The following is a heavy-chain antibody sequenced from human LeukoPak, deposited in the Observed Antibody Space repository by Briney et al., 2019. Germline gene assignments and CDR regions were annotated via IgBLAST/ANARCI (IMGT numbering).Heavy chain of an antibody. J-gene: IGHJ4*02. CDR2: ISTRSSTI. CDR3: ARVMTVAGSESFDY. V-gene: IGHV3-21*01. CDR1: GFTFSDHT. D-gene: IGHD6-19*01. Sequence: GGSLRLSCVASGFTFSDHTMDWVRQAPGKGLEWVSSISTRSSTIYYAESVRGRFTISRDNAKNSLYLQMYSLRAEDTAVYYCARVMTVAGSESFDYWGQGTLVTVSS.